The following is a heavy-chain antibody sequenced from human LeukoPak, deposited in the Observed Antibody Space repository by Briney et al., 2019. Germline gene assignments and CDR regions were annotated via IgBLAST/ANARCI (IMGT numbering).Heavy chain of an antibody. CDR3: ANIAARNWVY. CDR2: IIPILGIA. D-gene: IGHD6-6*01. J-gene: IGHJ4*02. CDR1: GGTFSSYA. V-gene: IGHV1-69*04. Sequence: GASVKVSCKASGGTFSSYAISWVRQAPGQGLEWMGRIIPILGIANYAQKFQGRVTITADKSASTAYMELSSLRSEDTAVYYCANIAARNWVYWGQGTLVTVSS.